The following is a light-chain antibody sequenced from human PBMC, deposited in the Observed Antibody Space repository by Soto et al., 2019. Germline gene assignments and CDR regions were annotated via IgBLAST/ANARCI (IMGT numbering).Light chain of an antibody. CDR1: TSDIGGYNY. J-gene: IGLJ2*01. CDR2: DVS. CDR3: SSFTGTNTYVV. V-gene: IGLV2-14*01. Sequence: QSALTQPASVSGSPGQSITISCTGTTSDIGGYNYVSWYQQHPGKALKLMIYDVSNRPSGVSDRFSGSKSGITASLTISGLQPEDEADYYCSSFTGTNTYVVLGGGTKVTVL.